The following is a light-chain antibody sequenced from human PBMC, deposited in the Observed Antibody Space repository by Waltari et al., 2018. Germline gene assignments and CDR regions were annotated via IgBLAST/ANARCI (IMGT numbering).Light chain of an antibody. Sequence: DIQMTQSPSSLSASVGDRVTITCRASQSISSYLNWYQQKPGKAPKVLIYAASSLQSGVPSRFSGSGSGTDFTLNISSLQPEDLATYYCQQSHSTPWTFGQGTKVEIK. J-gene: IGKJ1*01. V-gene: IGKV1-39*01. CDR1: QSISSY. CDR3: QQSHSTPWT. CDR2: AAS.